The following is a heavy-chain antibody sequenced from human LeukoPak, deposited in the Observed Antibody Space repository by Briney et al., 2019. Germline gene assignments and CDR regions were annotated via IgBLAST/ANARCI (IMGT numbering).Heavy chain of an antibody. CDR1: GYTFTSYY. D-gene: IGHD1-7*01. V-gene: IGHV1-46*01. Sequence: EASVKVSCKASGYTFTSYYMHWVRQAPGQGLEWMGIINPSGGSTSYAQEFQGRVTMTRDMSTSTVYMELSSLRSEDTAVYYCARRDEELELRYWGQGTLVTVSS. J-gene: IGHJ4*02. CDR2: INPSGGST. CDR3: ARRDEELELRY.